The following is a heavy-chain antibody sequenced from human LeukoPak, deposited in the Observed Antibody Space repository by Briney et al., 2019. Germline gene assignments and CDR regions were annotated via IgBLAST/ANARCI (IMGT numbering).Heavy chain of an antibody. CDR3: ARVSEGRQWLAPPNYYYGMDV. Sequence: GGSLRLSCAASGFTFSSYSMNWVRQAPGKGLEWVSSISSSSSYIYYADSVKGRFTISRDNAKNSLYLQMNSLRAEDTAVYYCARVSEGRQWLAPPNYYYGMDVWGQGTTVTVSS. CDR1: GFTFSSYS. CDR2: ISSSSSYI. V-gene: IGHV3-21*01. J-gene: IGHJ6*02. D-gene: IGHD6-19*01.